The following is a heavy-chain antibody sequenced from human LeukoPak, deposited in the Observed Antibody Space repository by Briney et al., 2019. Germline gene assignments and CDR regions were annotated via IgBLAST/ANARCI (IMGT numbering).Heavy chain of an antibody. D-gene: IGHD6-13*01. J-gene: IGHJ5*02. CDR1: GGSISSYY. CDR2: IYYSGST. CDR3: ARDPGSSSWPRAPYNWLDP. V-gene: IGHV4-59*01. Sequence: SETLSLTCTVSGGSISSYYWSWIRQPPGKGLEWIGYIYYSGSTNYNPSLTSRVTISVDTSKNQFSLKLSSVTAADTAVYYCARDPGSSSWPRAPYNWLDPWGQGTLVTVSS.